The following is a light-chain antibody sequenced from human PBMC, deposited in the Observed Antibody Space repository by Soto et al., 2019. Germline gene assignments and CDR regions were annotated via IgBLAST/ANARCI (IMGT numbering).Light chain of an antibody. J-gene: IGLJ3*02. V-gene: IGLV2-8*01. CDR3: TSYAGSNNLV. CDR1: SSDIGGYNY. Sequence: QSVLTQPPCASGSPGQSVTISCTGTSSDIGGYNYVSWYQQHPGKAPKLIIYEVSKRPSGVPDRFSGSKSGNTASLTVSGLQAEDEADYYCTSYAGSNNLVFAGGTKVTVL. CDR2: EVS.